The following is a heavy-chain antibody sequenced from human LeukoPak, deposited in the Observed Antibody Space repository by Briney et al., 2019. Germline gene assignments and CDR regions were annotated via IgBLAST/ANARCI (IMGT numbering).Heavy chain of an antibody. D-gene: IGHD5-24*01. V-gene: IGHV3-9*01. CDR2: ICWNSGSI. CDR3: AKEGDGPLDY. J-gene: IGHJ4*02. CDR1: GFTFDDYA. Sequence: GGSLRLSCAASGFTFDDYAMHWVRQAPGKGLEWVSGICWNSGSIGYADSVKGRFTISRDNAKNSLYLQMNSLRAEDTALYYCAKEGDGPLDYWGQGTLVTVSS.